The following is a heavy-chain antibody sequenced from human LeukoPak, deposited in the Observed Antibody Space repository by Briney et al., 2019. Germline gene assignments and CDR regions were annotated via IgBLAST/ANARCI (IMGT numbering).Heavy chain of an antibody. J-gene: IGHJ4*02. CDR1: GGTFSSYA. CDR2: IIPILGIA. V-gene: IGHV1-69*04. Sequence: GASVKVSCKASGGTFSSYAISWVRQAPGQGLEWMGRIIPILGIANYAQKFQGRVTITADKSTSTAYMELSSLRSEDTVVYYCATIRSYYDSSGYPPEFDYWGQGTLVTVSS. CDR3: ATIRSYYDSSGYPPEFDY. D-gene: IGHD3-22*01.